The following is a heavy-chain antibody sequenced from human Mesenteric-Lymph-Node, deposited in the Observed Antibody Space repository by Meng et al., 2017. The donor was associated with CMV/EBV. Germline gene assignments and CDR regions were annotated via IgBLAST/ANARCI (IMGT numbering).Heavy chain of an antibody. CDR1: GFTFDDYA. V-gene: IGHV3-9*01. CDR2: ISWNSGSI. CDR3: AKEAG. Sequence: SLKISCAASGFTFDDYAMHWVRQAPGKGREWVSGISWNSGSIGYADSVKGRFTISRDNAKNSLYLQMNSLRAEDTALYYCAKEAGWGQGTLVTVSS. J-gene: IGHJ4*02. D-gene: IGHD6-13*01.